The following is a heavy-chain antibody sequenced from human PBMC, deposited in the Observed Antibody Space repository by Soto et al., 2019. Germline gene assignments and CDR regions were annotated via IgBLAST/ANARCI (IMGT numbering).Heavy chain of an antibody. D-gene: IGHD3-10*01. CDR1: GFTFSSYA. V-gene: IGHV3-23*01. J-gene: IGHJ6*02. CDR3: AKDRYTMVRGNYYYYGMDV. Sequence: EVQLLESGGGLVQPGGSLRLSCAASGFTFSSYAMSWVRQAPGKGLEWVSAISGSGGSTYYADSVKGRFTISRDNSKNTLYLQVNSLRAEDTAVYYCAKDRYTMVRGNYYYYGMDVWGQGTTVTVSS. CDR2: ISGSGGST.